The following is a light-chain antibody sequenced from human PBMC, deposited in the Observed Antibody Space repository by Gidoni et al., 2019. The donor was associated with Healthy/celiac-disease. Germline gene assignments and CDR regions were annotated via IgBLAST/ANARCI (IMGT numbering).Light chain of an antibody. V-gene: IGKV3-11*01. CDR3: QQRSNWPPFT. J-gene: IGKJ4*01. Sequence: ELVLTQPPATLSLSPGERATLSCRARQSVSSYLAWYQQKPGEAPRLLIYDASNRATGIPARFSGSGAGTDVTLTISSREHEDVAVYYCQQRSNWPPFTFGGGTKVEIK. CDR2: DAS. CDR1: QSVSSY.